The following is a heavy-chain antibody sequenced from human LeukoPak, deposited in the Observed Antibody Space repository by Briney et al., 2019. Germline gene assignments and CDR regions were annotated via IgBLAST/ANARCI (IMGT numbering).Heavy chain of an antibody. CDR1: GFTFSSYG. D-gene: IGHD4-23*01. CDR2: ISSSSSYI. V-gene: IGHV3-21*01. CDR3: AKVDYGGNSATDY. Sequence: GGSLRLSCAASGFTFSSYGMNWFRQAPGKGLDWVSSISSSSSYIYYADSVKGRFTISRDNAKNSLYLQMNSLRAEDTAVYYCAKVDYGGNSATDYWGQGTLVTVSS. J-gene: IGHJ4*02.